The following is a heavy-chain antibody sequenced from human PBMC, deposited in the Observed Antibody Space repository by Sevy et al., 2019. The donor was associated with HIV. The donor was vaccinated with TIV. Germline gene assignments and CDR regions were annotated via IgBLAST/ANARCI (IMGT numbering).Heavy chain of an antibody. D-gene: IGHD3-10*01. CDR2: IDGSAINT. CDR3: AKVYGSGTPPYYYYYYMDV. V-gene: IGHV3-23*01. J-gene: IGHJ6*03. CDR1: GFTFTSYA. Sequence: GGSLRLSCAASGFTFTSYAMSWVRQAPGKGLEWVSSIDGSAINTYYADSVKGRFTISRDKSKNTLYLQMSSLRAEETAVYYCAKVYGSGTPPYYYYYYMDVWGKGTTVTVSS.